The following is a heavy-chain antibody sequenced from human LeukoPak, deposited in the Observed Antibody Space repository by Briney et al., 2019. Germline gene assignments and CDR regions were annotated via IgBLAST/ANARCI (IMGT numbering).Heavy chain of an antibody. CDR3: TTALGYYGSGSYRPYGY. D-gene: IGHD3-10*01. J-gene: IGHJ4*02. CDR2: IKSKTDGGTT. V-gene: IGHV3-15*01. CDR1: GFTFSNAW. Sequence: GGSLRLSCAASGFTFSNAWMSWVRQAPGKGLEWVGRIKSKTDGGTTDYAAPVKGRFTISRDDSKNTPYLQMNSLKTEDTAVYYCTTALGYYGSGSYRPYGYWGQGTLVTVSS.